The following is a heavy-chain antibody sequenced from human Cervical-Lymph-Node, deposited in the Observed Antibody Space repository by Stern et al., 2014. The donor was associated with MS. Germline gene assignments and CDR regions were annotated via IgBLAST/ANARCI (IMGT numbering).Heavy chain of an antibody. CDR1: GGTFSSYG. J-gene: IGHJ4*02. Sequence: VHLVESGAEVKKPGSSVKVSCKASGGTFSSYGISWVRQAPGQGLEWMGGIIPIFGTANYAQKFQGRVTITADESTSTAYMELSSLRSEDTAVYYCASFGLGELSFEFDYWGQGTLVTVSS. D-gene: IGHD3-16*02. CDR3: ASFGLGELSFEFDY. CDR2: IIPIFGTA. V-gene: IGHV1-69*01.